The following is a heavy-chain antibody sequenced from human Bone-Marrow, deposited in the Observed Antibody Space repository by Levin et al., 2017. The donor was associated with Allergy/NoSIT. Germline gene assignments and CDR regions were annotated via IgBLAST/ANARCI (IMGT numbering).Heavy chain of an antibody. CDR1: GDSLSSYY. Sequence: SQTLSLTCTVSGDSLSSYYWSWIRQPPVKRLEWIAYISYSGSTNYNPSLKSRVTLSVDTSKNHFSLNLTSVTAADTAVYYCARSLRRENFDYWGQGILVTVSS. D-gene: IGHD5-24*01. J-gene: IGHJ4*02. V-gene: IGHV4-59*01. CDR2: ISYSGST. CDR3: ARSLRRENFDY.